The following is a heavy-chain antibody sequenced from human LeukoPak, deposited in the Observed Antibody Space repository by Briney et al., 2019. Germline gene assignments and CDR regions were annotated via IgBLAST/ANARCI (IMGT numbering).Heavy chain of an antibody. CDR2: INPDGGVT. V-gene: IGHV3-74*01. Sequence: GGSLRLSCADSGFTLSNYWVHWVRQPPGKGLVWVSRINPDGGVTNYADSVRGRFTISRDNAKNTLYLQMNSLRAEDTAVYYCAKRSGPWGQGTLVTVSS. CDR3: AKRSGP. J-gene: IGHJ5*02. CDR1: GFTLSNYW.